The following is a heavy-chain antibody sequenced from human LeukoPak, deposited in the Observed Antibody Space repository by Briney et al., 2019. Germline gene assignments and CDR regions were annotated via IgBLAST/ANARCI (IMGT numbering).Heavy chain of an antibody. CDR3: ARDPCSSSPYCWFDP. D-gene: IGHD6-13*01. J-gene: IGHJ5*02. CDR2: IYTSGST. V-gene: IGHV4-4*07. CDR1: GGSISSYY. Sequence: SETLSLTCTVSGGSISSYYWSWIRQPAGKGLEWIGRIYTSGSTNYNPSLKSRVTMSVDTSKNQFSLKLSSVTAADTAVYYCARDPCSSSPYCWFDPWGQGTLVTVSS.